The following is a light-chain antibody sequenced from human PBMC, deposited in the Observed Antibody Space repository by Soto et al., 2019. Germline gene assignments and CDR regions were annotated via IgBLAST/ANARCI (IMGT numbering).Light chain of an antibody. V-gene: IGKV1-5*01. Sequence: DIQITQSPSTLSGSVGDRVTITCRASQSISSWLAWYQQKPGKAPKLLIYDASSLESGVPSRFSGSGSGTEFTLTISSLQPDDFATYYCQQYNSYSLTFGGGTKVDIK. CDR1: QSISSW. CDR2: DAS. CDR3: QQYNSYSLT. J-gene: IGKJ4*01.